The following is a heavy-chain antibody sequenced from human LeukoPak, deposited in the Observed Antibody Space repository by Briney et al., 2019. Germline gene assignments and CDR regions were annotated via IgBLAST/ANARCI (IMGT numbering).Heavy chain of an antibody. CDR1: GFSLSTSGVG. CDR3: AHRGPGGLYVLFDY. CDR2: IYWDDDK. D-gene: IGHD2-2*02. J-gene: IGHJ4*02. Sequence: SGPTLLNPTPTLTLTCTFSGFSLSTSGVGVGWIRQPPGKALEWLSLIYWDDDKRYSPSLKSRLTITKDTSKNQVVLTMTNMDPVDTATYYCAHRGPGGLYVLFDYWGQGTLVTVSS. V-gene: IGHV2-5*02.